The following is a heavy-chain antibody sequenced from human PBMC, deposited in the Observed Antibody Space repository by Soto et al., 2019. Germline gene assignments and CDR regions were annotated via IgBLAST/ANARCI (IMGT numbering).Heavy chain of an antibody. V-gene: IGHV1-18*01. CDR1: GYTFTSYG. J-gene: IGHJ5*02. Sequence: QVQLVQSGAEVKKPGASVKVSCKASGYTFTSYGISWVRQAPGQGLEWMGWISAYNGNTNYAQKLQGRVTMTTDTSTSTAYMELRSLRSDDTAVYYCARDRGDIVATIPNWFDPWAREPWSPSPQ. CDR3: ARDRGDIVATIPNWFDP. D-gene: IGHD5-12*01. CDR2: ISAYNGNT.